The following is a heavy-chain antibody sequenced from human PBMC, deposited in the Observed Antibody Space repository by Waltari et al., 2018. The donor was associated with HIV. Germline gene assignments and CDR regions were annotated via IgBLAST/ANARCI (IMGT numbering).Heavy chain of an antibody. V-gene: IGHV4-61*02. CDR2: VYTSRST. Sequence: QVQLQESGPGVVKPSQTLSLTCSVSGESIRSDKYYWGWLRQPAGKGLEWIGRVYTSRSTYSNESPQRRGTVSMDAAENRLARRLFSVTAADTAVYYRAAARDELGATGGWQYWGQGTLVTVSS. CDR3: AAARDELGATGGWQY. CDR1: GESIRSDKYY. J-gene: IGHJ4*02. D-gene: IGHD1-26*01.